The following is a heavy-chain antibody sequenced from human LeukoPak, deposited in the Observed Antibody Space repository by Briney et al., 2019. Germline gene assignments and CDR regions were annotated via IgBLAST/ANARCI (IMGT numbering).Heavy chain of an antibody. V-gene: IGHV3-23*01. Sequence: GGSLRLSCAASGFTFSSYAMSWVRQAPGKGLEWVSAISGSGGSTYYADSVKDRFTISRDNSKNTLYLQMNSLRAEDTAVYYCSKLKYYYDSSGPNWLDPWGQGTLVTVSS. CDR1: GFTFSSYA. CDR3: SKLKYYYDSSGPNWLDP. J-gene: IGHJ5*02. D-gene: IGHD3-22*01. CDR2: ISGSGGST.